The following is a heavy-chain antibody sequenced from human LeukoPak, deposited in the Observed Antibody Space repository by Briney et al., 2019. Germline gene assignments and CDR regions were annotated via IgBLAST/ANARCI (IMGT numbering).Heavy chain of an antibody. D-gene: IGHD5-18*01. CDR1: GGSISSGGYY. CDR2: IYYSGST. CDR3: ARHDRSRRIQLWPTLSFKEPCGFDY. J-gene: IGHJ4*02. Sequence: SETLSLTCTVSGGSISSGGYYWSWIRQPPGKGLEWIGSIYYSGSTYYNPSLKSRVTISVDTSKNQFSLKLSSVTAADTAVYYCARHDRSRRIQLWPTLSFKEPCGFDYWGQGTLVTVSS. V-gene: IGHV4-39*01.